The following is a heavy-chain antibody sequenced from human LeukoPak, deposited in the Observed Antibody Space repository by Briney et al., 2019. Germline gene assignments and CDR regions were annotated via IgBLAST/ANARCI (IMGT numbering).Heavy chain of an antibody. CDR1: GFTFSSYA. CDR3: AKDKRRWLQPYYFDY. D-gene: IGHD5-24*01. J-gene: IGHJ4*02. CDR2: ISGSGGST. V-gene: IGHV3-23*01. Sequence: PGGSLRLSCAASGFTFSSYAMSWVRQAPGKGLEWVSAISGSGGSTYYADSVKGWFTISRDNSKNTLYLQMNSLRAEDTAVYYCAKDKRRWLQPYYFDYWGQGTLVTVSS.